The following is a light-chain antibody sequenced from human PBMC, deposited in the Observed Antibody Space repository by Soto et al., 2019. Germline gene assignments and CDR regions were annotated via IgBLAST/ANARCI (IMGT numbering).Light chain of an antibody. CDR1: QSISTY. V-gene: IGKV1-39*01. CDR3: QQSYSTPGT. CDR2: VAS. Sequence: DIQMTQSPSSLSASVGDRVTITCRASQSISTYLSWYQQKPGKAPNLLIYVASSLQSGVPSMFSGSGSGTDFTLTISSLQPEDFAIYYCQQSYSTPGTFGGGTKVEIK. J-gene: IGKJ4*01.